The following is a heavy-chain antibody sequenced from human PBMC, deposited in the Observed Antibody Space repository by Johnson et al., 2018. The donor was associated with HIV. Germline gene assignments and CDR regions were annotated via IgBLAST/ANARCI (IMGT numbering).Heavy chain of an antibody. V-gene: IGHV3-53*01. CDR1: GFTVNSNY. CDR3: ATGSLVVVGADGLLQLHDAFDI. CDR2: ISSDDTT. J-gene: IGHJ3*02. Sequence: VQLVESGGGLIQPGGSPRLSCAASGFTVNSNYMTWVRQAPGKGLEWVSLISSDDTTYYADSVKGRFTISSDTSKNTLYVQMNGLRAEDSAVYYCATGSLVVVGADGLLQLHDAFDIWGRGTKVTVSS. D-gene: IGHD2-15*01.